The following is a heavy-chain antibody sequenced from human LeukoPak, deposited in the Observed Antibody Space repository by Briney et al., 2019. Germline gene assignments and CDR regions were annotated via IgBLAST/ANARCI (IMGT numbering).Heavy chain of an antibody. Sequence: PSQTLSLTCTVSGGSISSGGYYWSWIRQHPGKGLGWIGYIYYSGSTYYNPSLKSRVTISVDTSKNQFSLKLSSVTAADTAVYYCARVLGGVAAWDYFDYWGQGTLVTVSS. V-gene: IGHV4-31*03. CDR2: IYYSGST. CDR3: ARVLGGVAAWDYFDY. D-gene: IGHD5-12*01. CDR1: GGSISSGGYY. J-gene: IGHJ4*02.